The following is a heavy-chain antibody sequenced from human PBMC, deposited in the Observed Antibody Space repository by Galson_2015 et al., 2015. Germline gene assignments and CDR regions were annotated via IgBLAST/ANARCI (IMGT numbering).Heavy chain of an antibody. V-gene: IGHV3-53*01. D-gene: IGHD1-26*01. J-gene: IGHJ4*02. CDR3: ASWGATTVWLDY. CDR2: IYSGGST. CDR1: GFTVSSNY. Sequence: SLRLSCAASGFTVSSNYMSWVRQAPGKGLEWVSVIYSGGSTYYADSVKGRFTISRDNSKNTLYLQMNSLRAEDTAVYYCASWGATTVWLDYWGQGTLVTVSS.